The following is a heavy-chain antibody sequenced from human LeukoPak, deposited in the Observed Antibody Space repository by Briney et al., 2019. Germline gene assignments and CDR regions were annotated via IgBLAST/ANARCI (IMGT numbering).Heavy chain of an antibody. J-gene: IGHJ5*02. Sequence: QPGGSLRLSCSASGFTSSSYAMHWVRQAPGKGLEYVSAISSNGGSTYYADSVKGRFTISRDNSKNTLYLQMSSLRAEDTAVYYCVKDFSHTMVRGDVDPWGQGTLVTVSS. CDR2: ISSNGGST. D-gene: IGHD3-10*01. CDR1: GFTSSSYA. CDR3: VKDFSHTMVRGDVDP. V-gene: IGHV3-64D*06.